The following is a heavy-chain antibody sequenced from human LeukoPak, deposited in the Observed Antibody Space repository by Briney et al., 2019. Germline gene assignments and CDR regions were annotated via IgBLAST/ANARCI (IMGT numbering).Heavy chain of an antibody. D-gene: IGHD6-19*01. V-gene: IGHV3-23*01. J-gene: IGHJ6*03. CDR2: ISGSGGST. Sequence: GGSLRLSCAASGFTFSSYWMSWVRQAPGKGLEWVSAISGSGGSTYYADSVKGRFTISRDNSKNTLYLQMNSLRAEDTAVYFCAKGSKAVLFTRDHYMDVWGKGTTVTISS. CDR3: AKGSKAVLFTRDHYMDV. CDR1: GFTFSSYW.